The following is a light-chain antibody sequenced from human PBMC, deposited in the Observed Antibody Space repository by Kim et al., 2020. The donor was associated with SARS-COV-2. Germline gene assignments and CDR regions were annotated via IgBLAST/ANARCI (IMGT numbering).Light chain of an antibody. CDR1: NIGSKS. CDR2: YDS. V-gene: IGLV3-21*04. Sequence: APGKTATLSCGGNNIGSKSVHWYQPKPGQAPVLVIYYDSDRPSGIPERFSGSNSGNTATLTISRVEAGDEADYYCQVWNSSSDHPVFGGGTQLTVL. CDR3: QVWNSSSDHPV. J-gene: IGLJ2*01.